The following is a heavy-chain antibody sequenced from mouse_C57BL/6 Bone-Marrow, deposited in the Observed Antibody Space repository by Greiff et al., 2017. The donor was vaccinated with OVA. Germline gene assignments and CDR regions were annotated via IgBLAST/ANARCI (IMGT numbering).Heavy chain of an antibody. V-gene: IGHV1-69*01. CDR3: AIFGALYYDYPWFAY. J-gene: IGHJ3*01. Sequence: QVQLQQPGAELVMPGASVKLSCKASGYTFTSYWMHWVKQRPGQGLEWIGEIDPSDSYTNYNQKFKGKSTLTVDKSSSTAYMQLSSLTSEDSAVYYCAIFGALYYDYPWFAYWGQGTLVTVSA. CDR2: IDPSDSYT. D-gene: IGHD2-4*01. CDR1: GYTFTSYW.